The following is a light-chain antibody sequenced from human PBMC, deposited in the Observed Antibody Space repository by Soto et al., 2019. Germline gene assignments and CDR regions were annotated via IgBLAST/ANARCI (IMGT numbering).Light chain of an antibody. CDR1: ESISNF. CDR2: KAS. Sequence: EIQMTQSPSTLSASVGDRVTITCRASESISNFLAWYQQKPGKAPNLLIYKASSLESGVPSRFSGSGSGTEFTLTISSLQPDDFATYYCQPYNSYSRTFGQGTKV. J-gene: IGKJ1*01. V-gene: IGKV1-5*03. CDR3: QPYNSYSRT.